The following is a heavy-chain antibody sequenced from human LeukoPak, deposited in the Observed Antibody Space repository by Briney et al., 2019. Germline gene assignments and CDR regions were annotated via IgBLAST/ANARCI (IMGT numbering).Heavy chain of an antibody. D-gene: IGHD3-9*01. Sequence: ASVKVSFKASGYIFTGHYLHWVRQAPGQGLEWMGCINPNSGGTNYALRFQGRVTMTSDTSIRTAYMDLSGLRSDDTAVFYCARGRAGFDGFDFWGQGTMVTVSS. CDR3: ARGRAGFDGFDF. CDR1: GYIFTGHY. CDR2: INPNSGGT. J-gene: IGHJ3*01. V-gene: IGHV1-2*02.